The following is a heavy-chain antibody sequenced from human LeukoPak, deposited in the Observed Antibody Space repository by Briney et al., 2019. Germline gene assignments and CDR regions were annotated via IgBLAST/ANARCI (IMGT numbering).Heavy chain of an antibody. CDR1: GFSFSNYE. CDR2: ISSSGTGT. Sequence: GGSLRLSCAASGFSFSNYEMNWVRQAPGKGLEWVSFISSSGTGTYYVDSVKGRFTISRDNAKNSLYLQMNSLRAEDTAVYYCARWYCTSSSCHYYYYGMDVWGQGTTVTVSS. V-gene: IGHV3-48*03. CDR3: ARWYCTSSSCHYYYYGMDV. J-gene: IGHJ6*02. D-gene: IGHD2-2*01.